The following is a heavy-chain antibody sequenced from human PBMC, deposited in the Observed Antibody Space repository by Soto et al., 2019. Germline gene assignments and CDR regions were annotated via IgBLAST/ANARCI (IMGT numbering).Heavy chain of an antibody. J-gene: IGHJ5*02. CDR1: SGSITSSRHF. Sequence: PXETLSLTFPVSSGSITSSRHFWGWVRQPPGKVLEWIVTIYFTGNTYYTPSLKSRLTMSIDTSKNEFSLRLNSVTAADTAVYYCAGQTFTVAAASYGRSNWFEPWGQGTLVTV. CDR3: AGQTFTVAAASYGRSNWFEP. V-gene: IGHV4-39*01. D-gene: IGHD2-15*01. CDR2: IYFTGNT.